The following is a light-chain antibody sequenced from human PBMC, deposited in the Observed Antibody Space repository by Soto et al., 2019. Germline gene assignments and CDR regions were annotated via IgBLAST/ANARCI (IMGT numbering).Light chain of an antibody. J-gene: IGLJ1*01. CDR2: DVS. CDR3: SSYRASSTTHYV. V-gene: IGLV2-14*03. Sequence: QSVLTQPASLSGSPGQSITISCTGTSSDVGGYNYVSWYQQHPGKAPQLMIYDVSNRPSGVSNRFSGSKSGNTASLTISGLQAEDEADYYCSSYRASSTTHYVFGTGTKLTVL. CDR1: SSDVGGYNY.